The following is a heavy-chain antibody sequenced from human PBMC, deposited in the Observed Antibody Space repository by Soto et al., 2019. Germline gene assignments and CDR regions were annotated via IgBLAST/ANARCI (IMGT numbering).Heavy chain of an antibody. V-gene: IGHV3-30*18. Sequence: GGSLRLSCAASGFTFRSSGMHWVRQAPGKGLEWVALISYDGSNKYYTDSVKGRFTISRDNSKNTLYLQMNSLRTEDTAVYYCAKDLIVVIPAAPSWFDPWGQGTLVTVSS. CDR2: ISYDGSNK. CDR1: GFTFRSSG. J-gene: IGHJ5*02. D-gene: IGHD2-2*01. CDR3: AKDLIVVIPAAPSWFDP.